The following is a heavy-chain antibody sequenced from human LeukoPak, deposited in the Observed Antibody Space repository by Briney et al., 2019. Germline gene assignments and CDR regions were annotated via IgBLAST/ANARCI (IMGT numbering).Heavy chain of an antibody. D-gene: IGHD3-16*01. CDR3: AKDGGSYFAIDPFDI. V-gene: IGHV3-30*04. J-gene: IGHJ3*02. CDR1: GFTFSSYA. Sequence: PGGSLRLSCAASGFTFSSYAMHWVRQAPGKGLEWVAVISYDGSNKYYADSVKGRFTISRDNSKNTLYLQMNSLRAEDTALYYCAKDGGSYFAIDPFDIWGQGTMVTVSS. CDR2: ISYDGSNK.